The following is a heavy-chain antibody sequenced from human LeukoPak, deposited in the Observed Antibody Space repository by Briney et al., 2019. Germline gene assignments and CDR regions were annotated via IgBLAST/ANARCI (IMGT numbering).Heavy chain of an antibody. CDR3: ARVGWSRIAVAGPHYYGMDV. J-gene: IGHJ6*02. V-gene: IGHV1-2*02. Sequence: GASVKVSCTASGYTFTDYYMHWVRQAPGQGLEWMGWINPNSGGTNYAQKFQGRVTMTRDTSISTAYMELSRLRSDDTAVYYCARVGWSRIAVAGPHYYGMDVWGQGTTVTVSS. CDR2: INPNSGGT. CDR1: GYTFTDYY. D-gene: IGHD6-19*01.